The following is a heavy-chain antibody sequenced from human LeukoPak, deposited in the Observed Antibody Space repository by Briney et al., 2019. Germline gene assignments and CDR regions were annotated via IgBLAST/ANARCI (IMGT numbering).Heavy chain of an antibody. CDR3: ARRGMWWNCSSTSCYEYYYYGMDV. CDR1: GYTFTSYG. D-gene: IGHD2-2*01. Sequence: GASVKVSCKASGYTFTSYGISWVRQAPGQGLEWMGWISAYNGNTNYAQKLQGRVTMTTDTSTSTAYMELRSLRSDDTAVYYCARRGMWWNCSSTSCYEYYYYGMDVWGQGTTVTVSS. J-gene: IGHJ6*02. V-gene: IGHV1-18*01. CDR2: ISAYNGNT.